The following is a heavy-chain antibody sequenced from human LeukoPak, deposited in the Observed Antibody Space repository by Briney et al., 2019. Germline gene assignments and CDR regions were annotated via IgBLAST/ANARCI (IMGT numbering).Heavy chain of an antibody. J-gene: IGHJ4*02. CDR2: INRRGHT. CDR3: AKEVDCPSDCLFFHS. CDR1: GFTFDRFT. Sequence: GGSLRLSCAASGFTFDRFTIHWVRQTPGKGLEWVSLINRRGHTFYADSVKGRFTISRDNSRNSVFLQMDSLRPEDTALYHCAKEVDCPSDCLFFHSWGQGTLVTVSS. D-gene: IGHD2-21*02. V-gene: IGHV3-43*01.